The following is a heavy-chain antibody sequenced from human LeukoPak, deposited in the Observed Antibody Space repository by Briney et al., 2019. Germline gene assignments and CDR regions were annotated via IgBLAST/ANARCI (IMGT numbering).Heavy chain of an antibody. V-gene: IGHV3-74*01. CDR3: VGTIASRGSEY. J-gene: IGHJ4*02. Sequence: GGSLRLSCAASGFTFSDYYMSWVRQAPGMGLVWVSRLPPDELGIIYADSVKGRFTVSRVNAKNTVYLQMNNLRVDDTAMYYCVGTIASRGSEYWGQGALVTVSS. CDR1: GFTFSDYY. CDR2: LPPDELGI. D-gene: IGHD6-6*01.